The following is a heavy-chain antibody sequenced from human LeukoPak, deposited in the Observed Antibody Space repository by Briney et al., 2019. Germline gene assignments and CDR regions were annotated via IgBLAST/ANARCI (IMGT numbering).Heavy chain of an antibody. CDR2: IHDRWSD. CDR3: ARYGLVEFRNAFQY. CDR1: GASITTTNFW. Sequence: ASETVSLTCSVSGASITTTNFWWAWIRQSQGRGVEWIVYIHDRWSDKYNPALDIRATLSVDTSKNQFSLKLTSVTAADTAVYYCARYGLVEFRNAFQYWGQGILVSVSS. V-gene: IGHV4-61*05. D-gene: IGHD6-6*01. J-gene: IGHJ1*01.